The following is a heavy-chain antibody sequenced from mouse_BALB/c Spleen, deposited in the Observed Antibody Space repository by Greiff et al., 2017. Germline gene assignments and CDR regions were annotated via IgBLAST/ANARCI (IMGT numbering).Heavy chain of an antibody. J-gene: IGHJ4*01. CDR2: ISSGGSYT. V-gene: IGHV5-6*02. Sequence: DVKLVESGGDLVKPGGSLKLSCAASGFTFSSYGMSWVRQTPDKRLEWVATISSGGSYTYYPDSVKGRFTISRDNAKNTLYLQMSSLKSEDTAMYYCARHGDYDAMDYWGRGTSDTVS. CDR3: ARHGDYDAMDY. CDR1: GFTFSSYG.